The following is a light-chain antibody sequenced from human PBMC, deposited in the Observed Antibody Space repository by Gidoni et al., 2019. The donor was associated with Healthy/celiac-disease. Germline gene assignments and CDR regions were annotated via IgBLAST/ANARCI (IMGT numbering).Light chain of an antibody. CDR1: QSVSSSY. V-gene: IGKV3-20*01. Sequence: EIVLTQSPGTLSLSPGDRATLSCRARQSVSSSYLAWYQQKPGQAPRLLSYGASSRATGIPDRFSGSGSGTDFTLTISRLEPEDFAVYYCQQYGSATWTFGQXTKVEIK. J-gene: IGKJ1*01. CDR3: QQYGSATWT. CDR2: GAS.